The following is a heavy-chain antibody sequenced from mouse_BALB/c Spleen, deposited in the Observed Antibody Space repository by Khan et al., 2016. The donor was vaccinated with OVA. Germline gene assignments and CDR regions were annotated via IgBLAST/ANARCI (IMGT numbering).Heavy chain of an antibody. CDR1: GFTFSNYA. CDR3: ARDYWFAY. CDR2: ISSVGST. V-gene: IGHV5-6-5*01. Sequence: EVELVESGGGLVQPGGSLKLSCAASGFTFSNYAMSWVRQTPEKRLEWVASISSVGSTYYPDSVKGRFTISRDNARNILYLQMSSLRSEDTAMYYCARDYWFAYWGQGTLVTVSA. J-gene: IGHJ3*01.